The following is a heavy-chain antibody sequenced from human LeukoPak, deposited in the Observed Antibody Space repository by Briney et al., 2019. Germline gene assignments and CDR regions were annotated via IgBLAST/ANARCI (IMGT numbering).Heavy chain of an antibody. CDR3: ARDVENCSGGSCYSRNWFGP. CDR2: ISSSSSYI. J-gene: IGHJ5*02. Sequence: PGGSLRLSCAASGFTFSSYSMNWVRQAPGKGLEWVSSISSSSSYIYYADSVKGRFTISRDNAKNSLYLQMNSLRAEDTAAYYCARDVENCSGGSCYSRNWFGPWGQGTLVTVSS. CDR1: GFTFSSYS. D-gene: IGHD2-15*01. V-gene: IGHV3-21*01.